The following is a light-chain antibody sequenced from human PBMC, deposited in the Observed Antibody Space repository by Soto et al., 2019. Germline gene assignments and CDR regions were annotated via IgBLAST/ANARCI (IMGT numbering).Light chain of an antibody. CDR3: QQRSYWPPYT. CDR1: QSVSSY. CDR2: EAS. Sequence: EIVLTQSPATLSLSPGERATRSCRASQSVSSYLAWYQQKPGQAPRLLIYEASNRATGIPARFSGSGSGTDFTLTISSLESEDSAVYYCQQRSYWPPYTVGQGNKVDIK. V-gene: IGKV3-11*01. J-gene: IGKJ2*01.